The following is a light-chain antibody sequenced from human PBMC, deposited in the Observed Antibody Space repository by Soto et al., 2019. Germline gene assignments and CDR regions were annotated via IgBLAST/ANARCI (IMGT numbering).Light chain of an antibody. CDR2: GAS. CDR3: QQTNSFLTIT. CDR1: QDIGSW. J-gene: IGKJ3*01. Sequence: DIQMTQSPSSVSASVGDRVTITCRASQDIGSWLAWYQQKPGKAPKILIYGASILQRGVPSRFSGSGSGTDFTLTISSLQPEDFATYYCQQTNSFLTITVGPGTKVDIK. V-gene: IGKV1-12*01.